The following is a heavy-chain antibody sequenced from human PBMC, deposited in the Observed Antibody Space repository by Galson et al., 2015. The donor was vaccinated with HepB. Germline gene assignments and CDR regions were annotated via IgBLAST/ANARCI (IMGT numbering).Heavy chain of an antibody. D-gene: IGHD5/OR15-5a*01. CDR2: INPNSGAT. V-gene: IGHV1-2*06. Sequence: SVKVSCKASGYTFTGYFIHWIRQAPGQGLEWMGLINPNSGATNYAQKFQGRVSVTRDTSTSTAYMEVSSLRPADTAIYYCARSMSVSGYVYPDYWGPGALLTVSS. CDR3: ARSMSVSGYVYPDY. J-gene: IGHJ4*02. CDR1: GYTFTGYF.